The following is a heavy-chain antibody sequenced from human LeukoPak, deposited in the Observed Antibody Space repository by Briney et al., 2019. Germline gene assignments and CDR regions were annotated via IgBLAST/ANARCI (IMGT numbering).Heavy chain of an antibody. CDR2: ISYDGSNK. J-gene: IGHJ4*02. Sequence: QPGGSLRLSCAASGFTFSSYAMHWVRQAPGKGLEWVAVISYDGSNKYYADSVKGRFTISRDNSKNTLYLQTNSLRAEDTAVYYCARGPGEVVAAALPPFDYWGQGTLVTVSS. CDR3: ARGPGEVVAAALPPFDY. CDR1: GFTFSSYA. V-gene: IGHV3-30-3*01. D-gene: IGHD2-15*01.